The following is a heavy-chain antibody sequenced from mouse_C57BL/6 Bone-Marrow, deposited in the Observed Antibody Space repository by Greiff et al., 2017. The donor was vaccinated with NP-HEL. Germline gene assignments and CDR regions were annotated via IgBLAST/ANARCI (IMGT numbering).Heavy chain of an antibody. CDR1: GFNIKDDY. J-gene: IGHJ4*01. V-gene: IGHV14-4*01. D-gene: IGHD1-1*01. CDR3: TTYYPIYYYRGATDY. Sequence: VQLKQSGAELVRPGASVKLSCTASGFNIKDDYMHWVKQRPEQGLEWIGWIDPENGDTEYASKFQGKATITADTSSNTAYLQLSSLTSEDTAVYYCTTYYPIYYYRGATDYWGQGTSVTVSS. CDR2: IDPENGDT.